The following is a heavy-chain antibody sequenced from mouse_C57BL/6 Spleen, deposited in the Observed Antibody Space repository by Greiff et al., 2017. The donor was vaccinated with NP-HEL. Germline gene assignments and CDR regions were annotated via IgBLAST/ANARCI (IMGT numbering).Heavy chain of an antibody. V-gene: IGHV5-4*01. CDR2: ISDGGSYT. CDR1: GFTFSSYA. CDR3: AREGGKGYFDY. Sequence: EVQLQESGGGLVKPGGSLKLSCAASGFTFSSYAMSWVRQTPEKRLEWVATISDGGSYTYYPDNVKGRFTISRDNAKNNLYLQMSHLKSEDTAMYYCAREGGKGYFDYWGQGTTLTVSS. J-gene: IGHJ2*01.